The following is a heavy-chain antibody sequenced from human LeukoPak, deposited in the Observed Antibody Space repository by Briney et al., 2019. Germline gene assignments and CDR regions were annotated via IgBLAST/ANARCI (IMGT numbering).Heavy chain of an antibody. Sequence: GGSLRRSCSASGFTFSSYAMHWVRQAPGKGLEYVSAISSNGDSTYYADSVKGRFTISRDNSKNTLYLQMSSLRAEDTAVYYCVKGLRYYDSSDTFDYWGQGTLVTVSS. V-gene: IGHV3-64D*06. J-gene: IGHJ4*02. CDR3: VKGLRYYDSSDTFDY. D-gene: IGHD3-22*01. CDR2: ISSNGDST. CDR1: GFTFSSYA.